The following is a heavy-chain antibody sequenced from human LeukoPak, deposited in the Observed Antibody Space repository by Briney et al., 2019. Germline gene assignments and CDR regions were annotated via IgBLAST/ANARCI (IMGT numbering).Heavy chain of an antibody. CDR2: ISGSGGST. V-gene: IGHV3-23*01. J-gene: IGHJ4*02. D-gene: IGHD3-16*01. CDR3: ARRRGSLYYFDY. CDR1: GFTFSSYG. Sequence: GGSLRLSCAASGFTFSSYGMHWVRQAPGKGLEWVSAISGSGGSTYYADSVKGRFTISRDNSKNTLYLQMNSLRAEDTAVYYCARRRGSLYYFDYWGQGTLVTVSS.